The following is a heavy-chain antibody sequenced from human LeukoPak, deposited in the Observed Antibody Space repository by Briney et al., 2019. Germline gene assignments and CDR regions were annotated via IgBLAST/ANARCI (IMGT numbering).Heavy chain of an antibody. CDR2: IYYSGST. CDR1: GGSISSYY. V-gene: IGHV4-59*01. CDR3: ARIGRFRGVDAFDI. D-gene: IGHD3-10*01. J-gene: IGHJ3*02. Sequence: PSETLSLTCTVSGGSISSYYWSWIRQPPGKGLEWIGYIYYSGSTNYNPSLKSRVTISVDTSKIQFSLKLSSVTAADTAVYYCARIGRFRGVDAFDIWGQGTMVTVSS.